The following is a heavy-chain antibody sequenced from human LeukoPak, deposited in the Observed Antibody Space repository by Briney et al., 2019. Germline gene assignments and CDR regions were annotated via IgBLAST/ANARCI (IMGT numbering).Heavy chain of an antibody. CDR2: ISSSSSYI. CDR3: ARDQLRYDFWSGQYYFDY. D-gene: IGHD3-3*01. Sequence: GGSLRLSCAASGFTFSSYSMNWVRQAPGKGLEWVSSISSSSSYIYYAGSVEGRFTISRDNAKNSLYLQMNSLRAEDTAVYYCARDQLRYDFWSGQYYFDYWGQGTLVTVSS. J-gene: IGHJ4*02. CDR1: GFTFSSYS. V-gene: IGHV3-21*01.